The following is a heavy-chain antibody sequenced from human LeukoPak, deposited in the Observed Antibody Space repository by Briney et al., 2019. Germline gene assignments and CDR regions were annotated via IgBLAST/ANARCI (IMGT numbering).Heavy chain of an antibody. V-gene: IGHV3-74*01. CDR2: ISPTGSTT. CDR1: GFSFSGHW. D-gene: IGHD6-6*01. CDR3: ARGPNSNWSGLDF. J-gene: IGHJ4*02. Sequence: GGSLRLSCTASGFSFSGHWMHWARRLPGKGLVWVSRISPTGSTTSYADSVKGRFTVSRDNAKNTLYLQVNNLRAEDTAVYYCARGPNSNWSGLDFWGQGTLLTVSS.